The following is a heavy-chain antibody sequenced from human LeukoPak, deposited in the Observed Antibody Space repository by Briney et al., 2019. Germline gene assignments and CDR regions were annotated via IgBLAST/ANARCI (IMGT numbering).Heavy chain of an antibody. V-gene: IGHV1-2*02. CDR3: ARGSAHGGNFDY. J-gene: IGHJ4*02. D-gene: IGHD4-23*01. CDR1: GYSFTGHY. CDR2: INPKSGGT. Sequence: GASVKVSCKASGYSFTGHYMHWVRQAPGQGLEWMGWINPKSGGTNYAQKFQGRVTMTRDTSISTAYMDMSSLRSDDTAVYYCARGSAHGGNFDYWGQGTLVTVSS.